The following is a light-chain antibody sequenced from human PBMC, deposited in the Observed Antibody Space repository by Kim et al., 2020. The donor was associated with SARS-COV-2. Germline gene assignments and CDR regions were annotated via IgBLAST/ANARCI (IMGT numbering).Light chain of an antibody. CDR2: AAY. J-gene: IGKJ4*01. CDR3: LQDYIYPLT. Sequence: ASVGDRVAVTCRARQAIRNDLGWYQQQQGKAPKLLIFAAYSLQSGVPSRFSGSGSGTDFTLTITSWQPEDSATYYCLQDYIYPLTFGGGTKVDIK. V-gene: IGKV1-6*01. CDR1: QAIRND.